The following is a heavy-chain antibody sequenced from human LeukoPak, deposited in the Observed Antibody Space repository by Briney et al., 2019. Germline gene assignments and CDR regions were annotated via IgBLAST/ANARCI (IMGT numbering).Heavy chain of an antibody. CDR3: AIREPIGY. J-gene: IGHJ4*02. D-gene: IGHD6-13*01. V-gene: IGHV3-23*01. CDR1: GFSFSNSV. Sequence: GGSLRLSCAASGFSFSNSVISWIRQAPGKGPEWVSAISGSGDRTDYADSVRGRFTISRDNSKSTLYLQMNSLRVEDTAIYYCAIREPIGYWGQGSLVTVST. CDR2: ISGSGDRT.